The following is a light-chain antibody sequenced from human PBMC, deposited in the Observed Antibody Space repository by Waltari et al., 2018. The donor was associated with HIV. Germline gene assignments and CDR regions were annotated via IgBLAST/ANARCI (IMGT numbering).Light chain of an antibody. CDR1: SDHVGGCDC. CDR2: DVN. CDR3: CSSAGSYTSVL. J-gene: IGLJ2*01. V-gene: IGLV2-11*01. Sequence: QSALTQPRPVSGSPGHSVTVSCNGTSDHVGGCDCVPWYQQSPGKAPKLIIYDVNKRPSGVPDRFSGSKSGNTASLTISGLQADDEAHYYCCSSAGSYTSVLFGGGTKLTVL.